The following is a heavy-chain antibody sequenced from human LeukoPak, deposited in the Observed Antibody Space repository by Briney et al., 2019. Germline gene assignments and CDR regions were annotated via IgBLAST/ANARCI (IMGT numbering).Heavy chain of an antibody. V-gene: IGHV3-9*01. Sequence: GGSLRLSCAASEFTFDDYAMHWVRQAPGKGLEWVSGISWNSGSIGYADSVKGRFTISRDNAKNSLYLQMNSLRAEDTAFYYCAKDKGKERLWFGELTYYFDYWGQGALVTVSS. CDR1: EFTFDDYA. J-gene: IGHJ4*02. CDR2: ISWNSGSI. CDR3: AKDKGKERLWFGELTYYFDY. D-gene: IGHD3-10*01.